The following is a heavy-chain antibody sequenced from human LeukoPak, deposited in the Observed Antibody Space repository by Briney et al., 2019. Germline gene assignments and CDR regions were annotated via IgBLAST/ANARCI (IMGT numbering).Heavy chain of an antibody. V-gene: IGHV1-3*01. CDR2: TNAGNGNT. CDR1: GYTFTSYA. D-gene: IGHD4-23*01. CDR3: ARATTVVDPFDY. J-gene: IGHJ4*02. Sequence: ASVNVSCKASGYTFTSYAMHWVRQAPGQRLEWMGWTNAGNGNTKYSQKFQGRVTITRDTSASTAYLELSSLRSEDTAVYYCARATTVVDPFDYWGQGTLVTVSS.